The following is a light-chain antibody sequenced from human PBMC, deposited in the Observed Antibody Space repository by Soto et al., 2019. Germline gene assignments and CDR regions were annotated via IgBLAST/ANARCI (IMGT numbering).Light chain of an antibody. Sequence: QSALTQPRSVSGSPGQSVTISCTGSSSDVGGYNRVSWYQQSPGTAPKLMLYEVNNRPSGVPDRFSGSKSGNTASLTISGLQAEDEASYHCSSYGGNYNVVFGGGTKLTVL. CDR2: EVN. J-gene: IGLJ2*01. V-gene: IGLV2-11*01. CDR1: SSDVGGYNR. CDR3: SSYGGNYNVV.